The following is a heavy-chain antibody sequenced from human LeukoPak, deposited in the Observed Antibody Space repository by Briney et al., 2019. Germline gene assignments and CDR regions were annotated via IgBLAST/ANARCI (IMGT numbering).Heavy chain of an antibody. CDR1: GFTFSSYS. D-gene: IGHD3-3*01. J-gene: IGHJ4*02. V-gene: IGHV3-48*01. CDR2: ISSSSSTI. Sequence: PGGSLRLSCTASGFTFSSYSMNWVRQAPGKGLEWVSYISSSSSTIYYADSVKGRFIISRDNAKNSLYLQMNSLRAEDTAVYYCARGYYDFWSGYYTDFDYWGQGTLVTVSS. CDR3: ARGYYDFWSGYYTDFDY.